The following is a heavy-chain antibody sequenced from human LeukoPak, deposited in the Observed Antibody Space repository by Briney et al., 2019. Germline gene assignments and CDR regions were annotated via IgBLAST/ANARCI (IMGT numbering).Heavy chain of an antibody. CDR1: GFTFSSHW. J-gene: IGHJ4*02. Sequence: PGGSLRLSCPASGFTFSSHWMHWVRQAPGKGLLWVSRISTDGSSTTYADFVKGRFTISRDNAKNTLYLQMNSLRAEDTAVYYCVRAYNWSLLDYWGQGTLVSVSS. CDR2: ISTDGSST. D-gene: IGHD1-20*01. CDR3: VRAYNWSLLDY. V-gene: IGHV3-74*01.